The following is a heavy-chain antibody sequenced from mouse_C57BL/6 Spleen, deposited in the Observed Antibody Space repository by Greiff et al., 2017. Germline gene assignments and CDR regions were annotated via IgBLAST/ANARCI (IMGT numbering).Heavy chain of an antibody. CDR1: GYTFTDYY. Sequence: EVQLQQSGPELVKPGASVKISCKASGYTFTDYYMNWVKQSHGKSLEWIGDINPNNGGTSYNQKFKGKATLTVDKSSSTAYMELRSLTSEDSAVYYCARREYDYDAMDYWGQGTSVTVSS. J-gene: IGHJ4*01. D-gene: IGHD2-10*02. CDR2: INPNNGGT. V-gene: IGHV1-26*01. CDR3: ARREYDYDAMDY.